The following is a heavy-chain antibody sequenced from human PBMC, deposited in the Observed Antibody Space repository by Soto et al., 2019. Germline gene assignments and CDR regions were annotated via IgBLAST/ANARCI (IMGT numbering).Heavy chain of an antibody. CDR2: ISHDGFNQ. J-gene: IGHJ5*01. CDR1: GFTLSNTG. D-gene: IGHD6-19*01. V-gene: IGHV3-30*18. CDR3: AKDWGSSGWYNWFDS. Sequence: QVQLVESGGGVVQPGTSLRLSCVVSGFTLSNTGVHWVRQAPGKGLEWVAMISHDGFNQYYLDSVKGRFTISRDNSKNTVYLQMHSLRPEDTSVYYCAKDWGSSGWYNWFDSWGQGTLVTVSS.